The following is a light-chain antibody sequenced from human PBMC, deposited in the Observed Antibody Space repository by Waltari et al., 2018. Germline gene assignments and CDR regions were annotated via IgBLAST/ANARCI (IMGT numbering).Light chain of an antibody. CDR2: EVS. CDR3: CAYAGSSTYA. J-gene: IGLJ1*01. Sequence: QSALTQPASVSGSPGQSITISCTGTSSDVGSFNLVSWYQQHPGKAPKLMIYEVSRRPSGISNRFSGSKSSNTASLTISGLQAEDEADYFCCAYAGSSTYAFGTGTKVSVL. V-gene: IGLV2-23*02. CDR1: SSDVGSFNL.